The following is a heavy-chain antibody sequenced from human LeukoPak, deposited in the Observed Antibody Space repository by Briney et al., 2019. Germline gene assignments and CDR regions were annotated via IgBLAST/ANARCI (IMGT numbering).Heavy chain of an antibody. D-gene: IGHD3-10*01. CDR2: IYYSGNT. Sequence: SETLSLTCTVSGGSISNKYWSWIRQPPGKGLEWIGYIYYSGNTNYNPSLKSRVTILVDTSKNQVSLKLSSVTAADTAVYYCARGPRGVGYYFDYWGQGILVTVSS. J-gene: IGHJ4*02. CDR1: GGSISNKY. CDR3: ARGPRGVGYYFDY. V-gene: IGHV4-59*01.